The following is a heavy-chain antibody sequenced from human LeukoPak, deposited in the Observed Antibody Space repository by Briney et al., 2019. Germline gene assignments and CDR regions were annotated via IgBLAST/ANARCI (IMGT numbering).Heavy chain of an antibody. CDR3: AGAHPIGRSGYYRWLFDP. J-gene: IGHJ5*02. Sequence: ASVKVSCKASGYTFISYDINWVRQPTGQGLAWMGWMNPNSCNTGYAPKFHGRVNMTGNTSISTAYMEVSSLRSEDRAVYYCAGAHPIGRSGYYRWLFDPWGQGTLVTVSS. D-gene: IGHD3-3*01. V-gene: IGHV1-8*01. CDR2: MNPNSCNT. CDR1: GYTFISYD.